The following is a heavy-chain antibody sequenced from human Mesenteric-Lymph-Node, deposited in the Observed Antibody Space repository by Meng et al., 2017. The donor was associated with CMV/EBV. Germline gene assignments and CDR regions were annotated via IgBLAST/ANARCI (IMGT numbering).Heavy chain of an antibody. J-gene: IGHJ6*02. CDR1: GGSFSGYY. V-gene: IGHV4-34*01. CDR2: INHSGST. CDR3: ARGRGLLWFGELVRGIDGMDV. Sequence: SETLSLTCAVYGGSFSGYYWSWIRQPPGKGLEWIGEINHSGSTTYNPSLKSRVTISVDTSKNQFSLKLSSVTAADTAVYYCARGRGLLWFGELVRGIDGMDVWGQGTTVTVSS. D-gene: IGHD3-10*01.